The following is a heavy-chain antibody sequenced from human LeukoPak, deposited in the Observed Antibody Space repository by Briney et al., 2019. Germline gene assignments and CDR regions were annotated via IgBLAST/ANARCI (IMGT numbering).Heavy chain of an antibody. D-gene: IGHD3-9*01. CDR1: GFTFSSYW. CDR3: ARDRGLTFDY. V-gene: IGHV3-74*01. J-gene: IGHJ4*02. CDR2: INSAASST. Sequence: PGGSLRLSCAASGFTFSSYWMHWVRQAPGKGLVWVSHINSAASSTTYTDSVKGRFTISRDNAKNTLCLQMNSLRAEDTAVYYCARDRGLTFDYWGQGTLVTVSS.